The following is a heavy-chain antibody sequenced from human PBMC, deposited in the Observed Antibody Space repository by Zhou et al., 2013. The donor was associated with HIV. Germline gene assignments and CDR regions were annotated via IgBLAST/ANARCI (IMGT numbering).Heavy chain of an antibody. J-gene: IGHJ4*02. Sequence: QVQLVQSGAEVKKPGSSMKVSCKASGYTFTSYGISWVRQAPGQGLEWMGWISGYNGNTNYAQKLQGRVTMTTDTSTSTAYMELRSLRSDDTAVYYCARYAGDYDFWSGYYTYLDYWGQGTLVTVSS. CDR3: ARYAGDYDFWSGYYTYLDY. V-gene: IGHV1-18*01. CDR2: ISGYNGNT. D-gene: IGHD3-3*01. CDR1: GYTFTSYG.